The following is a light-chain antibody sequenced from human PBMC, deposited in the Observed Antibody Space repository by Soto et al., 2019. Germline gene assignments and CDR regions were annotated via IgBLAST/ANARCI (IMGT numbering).Light chain of an antibody. J-gene: IGKJ1*01. V-gene: IGKV1-5*03. Sequence: DIQMTQSPSTLSASVGDRVTITCRASQSISSWLAWYQQKPGKAPKLLIYKASSLESGVPSRFSGSGSGTEFTLTISSLQPDDFATYYCQQYNISPWTFGQGTKVEIK. CDR3: QQYNISPWT. CDR2: KAS. CDR1: QSISSW.